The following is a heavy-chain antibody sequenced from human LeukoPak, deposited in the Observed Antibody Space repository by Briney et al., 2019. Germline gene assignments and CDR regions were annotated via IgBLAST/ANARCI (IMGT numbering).Heavy chain of an antibody. CDR2: IIPIFGTA. V-gene: IGHV1-69*05. CDR3: ASPREDCSSTSCYNAFDI. Sequence: GASVKVSCKASGGTFSSYAISWVRQAPGQGLEWMGGIIPIFGTANYAQKFQGRVTITTDESTSTAYMELSSLRSEDTAVYYCASPREDCSSTSCYNAFDIWGQGTMVTVSS. J-gene: IGHJ3*02. CDR1: GGTFSSYA. D-gene: IGHD2-2*02.